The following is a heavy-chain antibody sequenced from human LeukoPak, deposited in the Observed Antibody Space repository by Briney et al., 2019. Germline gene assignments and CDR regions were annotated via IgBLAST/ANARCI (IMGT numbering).Heavy chain of an antibody. Sequence: ASVKVSRKASGYTFTSYAMNWVRQAPGQGLEWMGWINTNTGNPTYAQGFTGRFVFSLDTSVSTAYLQISSLKAEDTAVYYCARDYHFYDFWTRYGMDVWGQGTTVTVSS. CDR3: ARDYHFYDFWTRYGMDV. CDR1: GYTFTSYA. V-gene: IGHV7-4-1*02. CDR2: INTNTGNP. D-gene: IGHD3-3*01. J-gene: IGHJ6*02.